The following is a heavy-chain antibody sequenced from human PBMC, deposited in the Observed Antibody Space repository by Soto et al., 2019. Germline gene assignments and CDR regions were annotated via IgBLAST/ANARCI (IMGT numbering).Heavy chain of an antibody. D-gene: IGHD2-2*01. Sequence: QVHLVESGGGLVKPGGSLRLSCAASGFTFSDYYMHWIRQAPGKGLEWVSYISGSGDTIHNAGSVQGRFSISRDTAKSSLYLQMSSLRAEDTAVYYCARVGCSDSCVSDWFDPWGQGTLVTVSS. CDR2: ISGSGDTI. CDR1: GFTFSDYY. J-gene: IGHJ5*02. V-gene: IGHV3-11*01. CDR3: ARVGCSDSCVSDWFDP.